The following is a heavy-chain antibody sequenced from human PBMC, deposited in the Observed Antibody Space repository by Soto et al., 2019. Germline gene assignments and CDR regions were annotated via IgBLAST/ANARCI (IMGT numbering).Heavy chain of an antibody. CDR2: IYWDADK. J-gene: IGHJ6*02. CDR3: IQSRCGGDCLQSYASYYYYGMDV. V-gene: IGHV2-5*02. CDR1: AFSLSTGGVG. Sequence: QITLKESGPTLVKPTQTLTLTCTFSAFSLSTGGVGVGWIRKPPGKALEWLALIYWDADKRYSPSLRSRLTISKDTSKNHVVLTMTNMDAGDTATYFCIQSRCGGDCLQSYASYYYYGMDVWGQRTTVTVSS. D-gene: IGHD2-21*02.